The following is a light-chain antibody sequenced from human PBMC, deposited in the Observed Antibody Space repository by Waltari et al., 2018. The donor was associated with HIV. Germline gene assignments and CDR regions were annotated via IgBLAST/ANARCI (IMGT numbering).Light chain of an antibody. CDR2: EVA. CDR3: CSYTSSDTWV. J-gene: IGLJ3*02. CDR1: GKDVGAYDS. Sequence: QSALTQPASVSGSPGQSLTVSCSGSGKDVGAYDSVSWFQQHPDKAPQLLIFEVANRPSGISDRFSGSKSGNTASLTISGLQPEDEADYFCCSYTSSDTWVFGGGTKVTVL. V-gene: IGLV2-14*01.